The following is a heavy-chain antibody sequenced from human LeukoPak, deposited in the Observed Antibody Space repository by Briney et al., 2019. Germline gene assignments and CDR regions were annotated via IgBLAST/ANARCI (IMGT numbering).Heavy chain of an antibody. D-gene: IGHD1-1*01. Sequence: RGSLRLSCAASGFTVSSNYMSWVRQAPGKGLEWVSVIYSGGSTYYADSVKGRFTISRHNSKNTLYLQMNSLRAEDTAVYYCARDNEYYYYGMDVWGQGTTVTVSS. J-gene: IGHJ6*02. V-gene: IGHV3-53*01. CDR2: IYSGGST. CDR1: GFTVSSNY. CDR3: ARDNEYYYYGMDV.